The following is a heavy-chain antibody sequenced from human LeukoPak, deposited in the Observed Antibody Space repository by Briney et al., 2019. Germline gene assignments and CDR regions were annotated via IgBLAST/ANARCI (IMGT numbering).Heavy chain of an antibody. V-gene: IGHV3-64D*09. CDR2: ISNNVGST. CDR3: VKAALQYYYDTSGSFNY. Sequence: PGGSLRLSCSASGFTFGNYAMHWVRQAPGKGLEYVSTISNNVGSTYYADSVKGGFTISRDNSKNTLYLQMRSLRIEDTAVYYCVKAALQYYYDTSGSFNYWGQGTLVTASS. CDR1: GFTFGNYA. D-gene: IGHD3-22*01. J-gene: IGHJ4*02.